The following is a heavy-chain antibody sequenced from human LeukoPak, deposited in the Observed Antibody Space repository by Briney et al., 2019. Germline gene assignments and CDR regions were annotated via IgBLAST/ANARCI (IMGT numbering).Heavy chain of an antibody. CDR3: AREHYGSGSYYSGYYFDY. V-gene: IGHV3-20*04. CDR2: INWNGGST. D-gene: IGHD3-10*01. J-gene: IGHJ4*02. CDR1: GFTFDDYG. Sequence: GGSLRLSCAASGFTFDDYGMSWVRQAPGKGLEWVSGINWNGGSTGYADSVKGRFTISRDNAKNSLYLQMNSLRAEDTALYYCAREHYGSGSYYSGYYFDYWGQGTLVSVSS.